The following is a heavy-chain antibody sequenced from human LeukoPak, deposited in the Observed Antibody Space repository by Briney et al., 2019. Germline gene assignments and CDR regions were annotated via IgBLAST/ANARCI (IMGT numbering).Heavy chain of an antibody. CDR3: ATPTHPNYYYGMDV. CDR1: GGSISSYY. CDR2: IYYSGST. V-gene: IGHV4-59*08. J-gene: IGHJ6*02. Sequence: SETLSLTFTVSGGSISSYYWSWIRQPPGKGLEWIGDIYYSGSTNYNPSLKSRVTISVDTSKNQFSLKLSSVTAADTAVYYCATPTHPNYYYGMDVWGQGTTVTVSS.